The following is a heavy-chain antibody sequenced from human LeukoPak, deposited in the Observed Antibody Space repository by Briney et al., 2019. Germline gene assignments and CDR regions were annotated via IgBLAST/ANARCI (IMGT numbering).Heavy chain of an antibody. D-gene: IGHD3-22*01. CDR1: GFTFSSYA. CDR2: IRYDGSNK. J-gene: IGHJ4*02. CDR3: ARKYYDSSGYGY. Sequence: GGSLRLSCAASGFTFSSYAMHWVRQAPGKGLEWVAFIRYDGSNKYYADSVKGRFTISRDNSKNTLYLQMNSLRAEDTAVYYCARKYYDSSGYGYWGQGTLVTVSS. V-gene: IGHV3-30*04.